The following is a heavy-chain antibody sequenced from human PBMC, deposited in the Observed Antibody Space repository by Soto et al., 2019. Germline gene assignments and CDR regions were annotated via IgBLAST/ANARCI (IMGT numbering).Heavy chain of an antibody. D-gene: IGHD6-13*01. J-gene: IGHJ5*02. V-gene: IGHV1-3*05. CDR1: GYTFTSHA. CDR3: ARDGIAAAGTSWFDP. CDR2: INAGNGNT. Sequence: QVQLVQSGAEEKKPGASVKVSCKASGYTFTSHAMHWVRQAPGQRLEWMGWINAGNGNTKYSQKFQSRVTITTDTSASTAYMELSSLRSEDTAVYYCARDGIAAAGTSWFDPWGQGTLVTVSS.